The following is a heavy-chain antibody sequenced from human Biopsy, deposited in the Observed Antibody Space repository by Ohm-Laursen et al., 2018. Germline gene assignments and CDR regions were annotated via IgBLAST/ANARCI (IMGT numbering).Heavy chain of an antibody. CDR1: GGSIISYY. Sequence: SETLSLTCSVSGGSIISYYWTWIWQPAGKGLEWIGRAYPSGTTYYNPSLKGRVTISIDASKNQLSLKVRSVTAADTAVYYCVRGVDYYDPYHYYALDVWGQGTTVTVSS. CDR3: VRGVDYYDPYHYYALDV. D-gene: IGHD3-22*01. J-gene: IGHJ6*02. V-gene: IGHV4-4*07. CDR2: AYPSGTT.